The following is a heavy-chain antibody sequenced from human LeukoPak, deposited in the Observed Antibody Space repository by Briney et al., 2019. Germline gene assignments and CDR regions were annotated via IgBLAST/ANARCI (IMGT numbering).Heavy chain of an antibody. D-gene: IGHD3-10*01. CDR3: ASLTKNDSGSFRFGKKKRGYMDV. CDR1: GGSFSGYY. V-gene: IGHV4-34*01. Sequence: SETLSLTCAVYGGSFSGYYWSWIRQPPGKGLEWIGEINHSGSTNYNPSLKSRVTISVDTSKNQFSLKLSSVTAADTAVYYCASLTKNDSGSFRFGKKKRGYMDVWGKGTTVTISS. CDR2: INHSGST. J-gene: IGHJ6*03.